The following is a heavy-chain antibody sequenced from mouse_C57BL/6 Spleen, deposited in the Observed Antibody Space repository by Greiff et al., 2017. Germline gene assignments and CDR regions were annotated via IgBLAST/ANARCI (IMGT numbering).Heavy chain of an antibody. J-gene: IGHJ2*01. V-gene: IGHV10-1*01. D-gene: IGHD4-1*01. CDR3: VRQGTGPYFDY. CDR1: GFSFNTYA. CDR2: IRSKSNNYAT. Sequence: DVKLVESGGGLVQPKGSLKLSCAASGFSFNTYAMNWVRQAPGKGLEWVARIRSKSNNYATYYADSVKDRFTISRDDSESMLYLQMNNLKTEDTAMYYCVRQGTGPYFDYWGQGTTLTVSS.